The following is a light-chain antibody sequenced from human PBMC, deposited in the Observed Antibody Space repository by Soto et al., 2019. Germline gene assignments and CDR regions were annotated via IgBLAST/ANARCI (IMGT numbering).Light chain of an antibody. CDR2: EVS. J-gene: IGLJ1*01. Sequence: QSALTQPASVSGSPGQSITISCTGTSSDVGAYNYVSWYQHHPGKAPKLMIYEVSNRPSGVSNRFSGSKSGNTASLTISGLQAEDEADYYCNSYTTSNTFAVFGTGTKVTVL. CDR3: NSYTTSNTFAV. CDR1: SSDVGAYNY. V-gene: IGLV2-14*01.